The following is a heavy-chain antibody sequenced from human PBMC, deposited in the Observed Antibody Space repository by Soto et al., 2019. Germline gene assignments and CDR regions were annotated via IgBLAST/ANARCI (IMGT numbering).Heavy chain of an antibody. CDR3: ARDFSNNLSAYTYYYGMDV. CDR2: ISSSSSTI. Sequence: GGSLRLSCAASGFTFSSYSMNWVRQAPGKGLEWVSYISSSSSTIYYADSVKGRFTISRDNSKNTVYLQMNSLRAEDTAVYYCARDFSNNLSAYTYYYGMDVWGQGTTVTVSS. V-gene: IGHV3-48*01. D-gene: IGHD3-3*02. J-gene: IGHJ6*02. CDR1: GFTFSSYS.